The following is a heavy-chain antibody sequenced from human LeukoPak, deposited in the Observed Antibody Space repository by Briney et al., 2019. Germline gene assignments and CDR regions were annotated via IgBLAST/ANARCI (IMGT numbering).Heavy chain of an antibody. D-gene: IGHD6-13*01. CDR2: MKYDGSEK. CDR1: GFTFSSYW. V-gene: IGHV3-7*01. Sequence: GGSLRLSWAASGFTFSSYWMSWFRQAPGKGREWVANMKYDGSEKYYVDSVKGRFTISRDNAKNSLYLQMNSLRAEDTAVYYCARDIEAAGLFLDYWGQGTLVTVSS. J-gene: IGHJ4*02. CDR3: ARDIEAAGLFLDY.